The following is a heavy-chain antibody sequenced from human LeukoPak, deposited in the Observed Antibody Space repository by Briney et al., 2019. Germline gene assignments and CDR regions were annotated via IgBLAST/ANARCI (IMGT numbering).Heavy chain of an antibody. CDR2: IIPIFGTA. V-gene: IGHV1-69*13. J-gene: IGHJ4*02. Sequence: SVKVSCKASGGSFSSYAISWVRQAPGQGLEWMGGIIPIFGTANYAQKFQGRVTITADESTSTAYMELSSLRSEDTAVYYCARGDSSGYHSYFDYWGQGTLVTVSS. CDR3: ARGDSSGYHSYFDY. D-gene: IGHD3-22*01. CDR1: GGSFSSYA.